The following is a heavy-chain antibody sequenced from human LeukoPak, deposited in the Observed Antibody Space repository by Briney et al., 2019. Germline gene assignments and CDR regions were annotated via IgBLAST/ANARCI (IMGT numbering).Heavy chain of an antibody. Sequence: GGSVRLSCAASGFTLDDYGMSWVRQAPGKGLEWVSGINWNGGSTGYVDSVKGRFTISRDNAKNSLFLHMNSLRVEDTALYYCARDRVVVATTTPPYWYFDLWGRGTRVTVSS. CDR2: INWNGGST. CDR3: ARDRVVVATTTPPYWYFDL. V-gene: IGHV3-20*04. J-gene: IGHJ2*01. CDR1: GFTLDDYG. D-gene: IGHD2-15*01.